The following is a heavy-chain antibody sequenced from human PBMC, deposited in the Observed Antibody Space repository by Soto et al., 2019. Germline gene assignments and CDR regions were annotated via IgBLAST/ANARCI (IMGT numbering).Heavy chain of an antibody. V-gene: IGHV3-23*01. Sequence: GGSLRLSCAASGFTFSSYAMSWVRQAPGKGLEWVSAISGSGGSTYYADSVKGRFTISRDNPKNTLYLQMNSLRAEDTAVYYCAKLAVEYNWNYTDYWGQGTLVTVSS. D-gene: IGHD1-7*01. CDR3: AKLAVEYNWNYTDY. CDR2: ISGSGGST. CDR1: GFTFSSYA. J-gene: IGHJ4*02.